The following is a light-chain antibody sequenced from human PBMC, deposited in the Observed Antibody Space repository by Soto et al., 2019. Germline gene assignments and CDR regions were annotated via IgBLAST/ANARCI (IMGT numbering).Light chain of an antibody. CDR3: QHHNSYLALT. J-gene: IGKJ4*01. Sequence: DIQMTPAPSSLSGSVGDRVTITCRASQSIRNDLGWYQQKPGKAPKRLIYAASTLQNGVPSRFSGSGSGTEFTLTISSLQPEDFATYYCQHHNSYLALTVGGGTKVEIK. CDR2: AAS. CDR1: QSIRND. V-gene: IGKV1-17*01.